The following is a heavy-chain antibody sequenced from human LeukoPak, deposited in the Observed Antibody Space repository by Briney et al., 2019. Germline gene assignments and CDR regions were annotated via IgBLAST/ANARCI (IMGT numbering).Heavy chain of an antibody. Sequence: GASVKVSCKASGYTFTGYYMHWVRQAPGQGLEWIGWINPNRGGTNYAQKFQGRVTMTRDTSISTAYMELSRLRSDDTAVYYCARTPTYYYDSSGGDYWGQGTLVTVSS. CDR2: INPNRGGT. J-gene: IGHJ4*02. V-gene: IGHV1-2*02. CDR1: GYTFTGYY. D-gene: IGHD3-22*01. CDR3: ARTPTYYYDSSGGDY.